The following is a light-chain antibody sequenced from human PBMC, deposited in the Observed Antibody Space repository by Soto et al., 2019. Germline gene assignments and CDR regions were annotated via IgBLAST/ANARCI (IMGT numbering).Light chain of an antibody. V-gene: IGLV2-14*01. CDR2: DVS. Sequence: QSALTQPASVSGSPGQSITISCTGTSSDVGGYNYVSWYQQHPGKAPKLMIYDVSNRPSGVSNRFSGSKSGNTASLTISGLQAEDEADYYCSSYPSSSTLHVFGTGPKVTVL. CDR3: SSYPSSSTLHV. J-gene: IGLJ1*01. CDR1: SSDVGGYNY.